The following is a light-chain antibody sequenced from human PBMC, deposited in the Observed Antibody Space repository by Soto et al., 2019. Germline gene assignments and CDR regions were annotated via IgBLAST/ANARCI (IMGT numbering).Light chain of an antibody. CDR3: ETWDSNTHV. CDR1: SGHSSYI. J-gene: IGLJ3*02. CDR2: LEGSGSY. V-gene: IGLV4-60*02. Sequence: QLVLTQSSSASASPGSSVKLTCTLSSGHSSYIIAWHQQQPGKAPRYLMKLEGSGSYNKGSGVPDRFSGSSSGADRYLTISNLQFEDEADYYCETWDSNTHVFGGGTKLTVL.